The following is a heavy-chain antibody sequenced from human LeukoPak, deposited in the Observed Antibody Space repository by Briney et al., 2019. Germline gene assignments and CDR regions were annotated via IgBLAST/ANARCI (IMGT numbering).Heavy chain of an antibody. CDR1: GGSFSGYY. CDR3: ARGQGTVTTH. D-gene: IGHD4-17*01. J-gene: IGHJ4*02. Sequence: SETLSLTCAVYGGSFSGYYWSWIRQPPGKGLEWIGEINHSGSANYNPSLKSRVTISLDTSKNQFSLKLSSVTAADTAVYYCARGQGTVTTHWGQGTLVTVSS. V-gene: IGHV4-34*01. CDR2: INHSGSA.